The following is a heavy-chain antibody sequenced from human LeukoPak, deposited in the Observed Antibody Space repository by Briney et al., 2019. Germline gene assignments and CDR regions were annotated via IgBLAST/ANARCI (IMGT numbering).Heavy chain of an antibody. CDR3: AREGHYYDSSGHFDY. J-gene: IGHJ4*02. Sequence: GGSLRLSCAASGFTFSSYAMHWVRQAPGKGLEYVSAISSNGGSTYYANSVKGRFTISRDNSKNTLYLQMGSLRAEDTAVYYCAREGHYYDSSGHFDYWGQGTLVTVSS. D-gene: IGHD3-22*01. CDR1: GFTFSSYA. V-gene: IGHV3-64*01. CDR2: ISSNGGST.